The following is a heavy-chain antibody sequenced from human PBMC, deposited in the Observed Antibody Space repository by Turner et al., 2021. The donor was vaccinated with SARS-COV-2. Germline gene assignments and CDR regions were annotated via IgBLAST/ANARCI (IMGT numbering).Heavy chain of an antibody. D-gene: IGHD3-22*01. CDR2: IYYRWST. J-gene: IGHJ4*02. CDR1: GGSISSSSYY. Sequence: QLQPQESGPGLVKPSETLSLTCTVSGGSISSSSYYWGWSRQPPGKGREWIGSIYYRWSTYYNPSLKSRVTRSVDTSKNQFYQKLSSVTAADTAVDYCARLDYDSSGYYSSGFDYWGQGTLVTVSS. V-gene: IGHV4-39*01. CDR3: ARLDYDSSGYYSSGFDY.